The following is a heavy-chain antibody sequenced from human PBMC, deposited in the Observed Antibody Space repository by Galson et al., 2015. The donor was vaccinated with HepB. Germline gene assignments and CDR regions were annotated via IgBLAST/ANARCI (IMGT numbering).Heavy chain of an antibody. Sequence: SVKVSCKASGYTFTSNGINWVRQAPGQGLEWMGWISAYNGNTNYAQKLQGRVTMTTDTSTSTAYMELRSLRSDDTAVYYCARNNKGAVPWIDYWGQGTLVTVSS. CDR1: GYTFTSNG. V-gene: IGHV1-18*04. D-gene: IGHD1-26*01. CDR3: ARNNKGAVPWIDY. CDR2: ISAYNGNT. J-gene: IGHJ4*02.